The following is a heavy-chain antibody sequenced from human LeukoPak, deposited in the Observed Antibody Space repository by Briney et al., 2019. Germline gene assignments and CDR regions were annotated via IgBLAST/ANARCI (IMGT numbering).Heavy chain of an antibody. CDR1: GGSISSYY. V-gene: IGHV4-4*07. CDR2: IYTSGST. Sequence: SETLSLTCTVSGGSISSYYWSWIRQPAGKGLEWIGRIYTSGSTNYNPSLKSRVTMSVDTSKNQFSLKLSSMTAADTAVYYCAITPGYYDSSGYYLDDAFDIWGQGTMVTVSS. CDR3: AITPGYYDSSGYYLDDAFDI. J-gene: IGHJ3*02. D-gene: IGHD3-22*01.